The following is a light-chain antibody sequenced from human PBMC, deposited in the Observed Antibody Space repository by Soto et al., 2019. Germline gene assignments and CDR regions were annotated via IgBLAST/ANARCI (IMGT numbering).Light chain of an antibody. CDR2: AAS. CDR3: QKYNSAPRT. Sequence: DIQMTQSPSSLSASVGDRVTITCRASQGISTYLAWYQQKPWKVPKRLIYAASTLQSGVPSRFSGSGSGTDFTLTISSLHPEDVATYYCQKYNSAPRTFGQGTKVEI. J-gene: IGKJ1*01. V-gene: IGKV1-27*01. CDR1: QGISTY.